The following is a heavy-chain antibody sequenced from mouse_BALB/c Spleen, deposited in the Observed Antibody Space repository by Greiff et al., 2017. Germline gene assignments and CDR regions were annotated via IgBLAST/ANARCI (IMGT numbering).Heavy chain of an antibody. J-gene: IGHJ1*01. CDR3: ARDRNYWYFDV. CDR1: GFTFSDYY. V-gene: IGHV5-4*02. CDR2: ISDGGSYT. Sequence: DVKLVESGGGLVKPGGSLKLSCAASGFTFSDYYMYWVRQTPEKRLEWVATISDGGSYTYYPDSVKGRFTISRDNAKNNLYLQKSSLKSEDTAMYYCARDRNYWYFDVWGAGTTVTVSS.